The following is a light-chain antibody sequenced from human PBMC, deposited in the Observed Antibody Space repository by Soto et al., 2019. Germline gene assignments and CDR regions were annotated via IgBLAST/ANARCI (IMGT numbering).Light chain of an antibody. J-gene: IGKJ1*01. CDR3: QQYTDWWA. V-gene: IGKV3-15*01. Sequence: EIVMTQSPATLSVSPGERATLSCRASQSISTNLAWYQQKPGQAPRLLIYDTSTRASGIPARFSGSGSGTEFTLTISSLQSEDFAFYYCQQYTDWWAFGQGTRVEMK. CDR2: DTS. CDR1: QSISTN.